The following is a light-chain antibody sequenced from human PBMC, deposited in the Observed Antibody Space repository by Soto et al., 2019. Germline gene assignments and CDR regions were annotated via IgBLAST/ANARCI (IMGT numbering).Light chain of an antibody. CDR2: DVS. J-gene: IGKJ1*01. Sequence: EIVLTQSPATLSLFPGEIATLSCRSSQSVSTYLAWYQQKPAQAPRLLIYDVSDRATGIPARFSGSGSGTNFTITISGLEPEDFAVYYCQHRSGWPPWTFGQGTKVQI. CDR3: QHRSGWPPWT. CDR1: QSVSTY. V-gene: IGKV3-11*01.